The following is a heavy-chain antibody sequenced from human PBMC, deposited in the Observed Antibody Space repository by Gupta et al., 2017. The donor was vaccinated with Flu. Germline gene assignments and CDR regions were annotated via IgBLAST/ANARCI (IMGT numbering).Heavy chain of an antibody. D-gene: IGHD2-2*02. Sequence: QVQLQQWGAGLLKPSETLSLTCAVYGGSFSGYYWSWIRQPPGKGLEWIGEINHSGSTNYNPSLKSRVTISVDTSKNQFSLKLSSVTAADTAVYYGAREGGVGRSQLPYMYYFDYWGQGTLVTVSS. J-gene: IGHJ4*02. CDR3: AREGGVGRSQLPYMYYFDY. V-gene: IGHV4-34*01. CDR1: GGSFSGYY. CDR2: INHSGST.